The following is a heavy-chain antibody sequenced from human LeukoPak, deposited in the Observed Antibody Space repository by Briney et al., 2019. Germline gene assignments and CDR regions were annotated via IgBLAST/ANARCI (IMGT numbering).Heavy chain of an antibody. CDR2: INPTGATT. Sequence: ASVKVSCKTSGYTFTSYSIHWVRQAPGQGLEWMGVINPTGATTNYAQGFQDRVTMTRDTSTSTVYMELSSLGSDDTAVYYCARGSTVDTVATPLKYWGQGTLVTVSS. V-gene: IGHV1-46*01. CDR3: ARGSTVDTVATPLKY. J-gene: IGHJ4*02. D-gene: IGHD5-12*01. CDR1: GYTFTSYS.